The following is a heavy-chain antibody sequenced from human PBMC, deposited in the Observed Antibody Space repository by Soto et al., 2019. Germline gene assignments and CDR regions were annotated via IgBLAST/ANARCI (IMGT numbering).Heavy chain of an antibody. CDR3: ARGLGYYDSSGSFDY. V-gene: IGHV4-30-4*01. CDR2: IYYSGST. D-gene: IGHD3-22*01. CDR1: GGSIISGDYY. J-gene: IGHJ4*02. Sequence: PSETLSLTCTVSGGSIISGDYYWICIRQPPGKGLELIGYIYYSGSTYYNPSLKSRVTISVDTSKNQFSLKLSSVTAADTAVYYCARGLGYYDSSGSFDYWGQGTLVTVSS.